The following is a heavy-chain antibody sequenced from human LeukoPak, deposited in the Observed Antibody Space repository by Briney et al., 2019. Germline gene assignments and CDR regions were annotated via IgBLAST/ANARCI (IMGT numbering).Heavy chain of an antibody. V-gene: IGHV3-30*02. CDR1: GFTFSSYG. CDR2: IRCDGSNK. CDR3: AKGEVVRGVVLNWFDP. J-gene: IGHJ5*02. D-gene: IGHD3-10*01. Sequence: GGSLRLSCAASGFTFSSYGMHWVCQAPGKGMEWVAFIRCDGSNKYYADSVKGRFTISRDNSKNTLYLQMNSLRAEDTAVYYCAKGEVVRGVVLNWFDPWGQGTLVTVSS.